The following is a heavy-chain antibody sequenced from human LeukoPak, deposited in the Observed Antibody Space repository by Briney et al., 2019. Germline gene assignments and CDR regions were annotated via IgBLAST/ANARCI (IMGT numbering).Heavy chain of an antibody. CDR3: ARDGLPVALDK. J-gene: IGHJ4*02. CDR2: VNPDMSEK. D-gene: IGHD2-2*01. V-gene: IGHV3-7*01. CDR1: GFTFNRHW. Sequence: GGSLRLSCAASGFTFNRHWMTWVRQAPGKGLEWIANVNPDMSEKNYVESVKGRFTISRDKVKNLLYLQMNSLRGDDTAVYYCARDGLPVALDKWGQGTLVTASS.